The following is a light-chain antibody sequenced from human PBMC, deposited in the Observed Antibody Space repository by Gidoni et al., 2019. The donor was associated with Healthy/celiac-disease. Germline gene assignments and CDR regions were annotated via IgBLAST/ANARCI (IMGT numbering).Light chain of an antibody. CDR1: SGHRGSI. V-gene: IGLV4-60*03. CDR2: VEGSGDY. J-gene: IGLJ1*01. CDR3: EMWDGRTQV. Sequence: QPVLTQSSSASASLGSSVKLTCTLNSGHRGSIITWHQQQPGKAPRYLMKVEGSGDYNKGSGVPDRFSGPSSGADRSLTIPNLQSEDEADYYCEMWDGRTQVFGSGTKVTVL.